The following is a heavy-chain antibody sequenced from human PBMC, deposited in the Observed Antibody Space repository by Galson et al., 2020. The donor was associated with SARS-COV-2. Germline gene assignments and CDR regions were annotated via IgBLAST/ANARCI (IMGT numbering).Heavy chain of an antibody. V-gene: IGHV3-23*01. CDR2: ISGSGGST. J-gene: IGHJ6*02. D-gene: IGHD3-16*02. CDR3: AKVSGGNQHYKNPAPGGVIVTLYDYYGMDV. Sequence: GESLKLSCAASGFTFSSYAMSWVRQAPGKGLEWVSAISGSGGSTYYADSVKGRFTISRDNSKNTLYLQMNSLRAEDTAVYYCAKVSGGNQHYKNPAPGGVIVTLYDYYGMDVWGQGTTVTVSS. CDR1: GFTFSSYA.